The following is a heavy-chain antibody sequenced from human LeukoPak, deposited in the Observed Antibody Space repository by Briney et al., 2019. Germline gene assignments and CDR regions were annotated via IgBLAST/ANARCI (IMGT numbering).Heavy chain of an antibody. Sequence: GGSLRLSCAASGFTFSSYWMSWVRQAPGKGLEWVANIKQDGSEKYYVDSVKGRFTIFRDNAKNSLYLQMNSLRAEDTAVYYCATEGWHSSSWYFFDYWGQGILVTVSS. CDR3: ATEGWHSSSWYFFDY. V-gene: IGHV3-7*03. CDR2: IKQDGSEK. J-gene: IGHJ4*02. CDR1: GFTFSSYW. D-gene: IGHD6-13*01.